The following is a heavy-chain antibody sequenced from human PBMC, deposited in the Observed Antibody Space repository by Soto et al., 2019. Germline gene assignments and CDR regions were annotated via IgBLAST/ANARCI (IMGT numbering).Heavy chain of an antibody. D-gene: IGHD3-10*01. CDR2: IYLSGTT. J-gene: IGHJ4*02. V-gene: IGHV4-31*03. Sequence: QLQLQESGPGLVKPSQTLSLTCTVSGGSISRGGYFCSWIRQHPGKGLEWIGYIYLSGTTYYNPSHKSRLTISVDTSKTQFSLNLISGTAADTALYYCARVESSGTFNYWGQGTLGTVSS. CDR3: ARVESSGTFNY. CDR1: GGSISRGGYF.